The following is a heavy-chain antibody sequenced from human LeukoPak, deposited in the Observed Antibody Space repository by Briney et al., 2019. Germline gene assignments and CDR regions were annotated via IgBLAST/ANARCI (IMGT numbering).Heavy chain of an antibody. CDR1: GGSISSYY. CDR3: ARVRGGYYYDSSGEYFDY. CDR2: IYTSGST. D-gene: IGHD3-22*01. J-gene: IGHJ4*02. V-gene: IGHV4-4*07. Sequence: SEALSLTCTVSGGSISSYYWSWIRQPAGKGLEWIGRIYTSGSTNYNPSLKSRVTMSVDTSKNQFSLKLSSVTAADTAVYYCARVRGGYYYDSSGEYFDYWGQGTLVTVSS.